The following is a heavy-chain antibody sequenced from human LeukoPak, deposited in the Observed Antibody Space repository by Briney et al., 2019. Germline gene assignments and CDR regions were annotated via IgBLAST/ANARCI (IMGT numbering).Heavy chain of an antibody. Sequence: SETLSLTCAVYGGSFSGYYWSWIRQPPGKGLEWIGEINHSGSTNYNPSLKSRVTISVDTSKNQFSLKLSSVTAADTAVYYCAREGLRGSWYSGGGYNWFDPWGQGTLVTVSS. CDR3: AREGLRGSWYSGGGYNWFDP. J-gene: IGHJ5*02. D-gene: IGHD6-13*01. CDR1: GGSFSGYY. CDR2: INHSGST. V-gene: IGHV4-34*01.